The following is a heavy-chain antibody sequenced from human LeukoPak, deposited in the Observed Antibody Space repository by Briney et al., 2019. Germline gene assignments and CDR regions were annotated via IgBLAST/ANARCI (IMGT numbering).Heavy chain of an antibody. V-gene: IGHV3-64*01. CDR3: ARARDFYGDYWDAFDI. Sequence: HPGGSLRLSCAASGFTFSSYAMHWVRQAPGKGLEYVSAISNNGGSTYYANSVKGRFTISRDNSKNTLYLQMNSLRAEDTAVYYCARARDFYGDYWDAFDIWGQGTMVTVSS. J-gene: IGHJ3*02. CDR1: GFTFSSYA. D-gene: IGHD4-17*01. CDR2: ISNNGGST.